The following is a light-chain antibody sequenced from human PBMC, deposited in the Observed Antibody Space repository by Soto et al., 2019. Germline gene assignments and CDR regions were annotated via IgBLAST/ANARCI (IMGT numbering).Light chain of an antibody. Sequence: DIQLTQSPSFLSASVGDTVTITCRASQGISNYLAWYQHKPGKGPKLLIYAASTLQTGVPSRFSGGASGTEFTLTISNLQPEDFATYCCQQLNSVPWTFGQGTKVELK. CDR3: QQLNSVPWT. CDR2: AAS. CDR1: QGISNY. V-gene: IGKV1-9*01. J-gene: IGKJ1*01.